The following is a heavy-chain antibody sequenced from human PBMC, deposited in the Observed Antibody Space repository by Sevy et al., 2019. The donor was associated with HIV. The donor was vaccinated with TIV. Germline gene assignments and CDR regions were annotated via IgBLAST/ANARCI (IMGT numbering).Heavy chain of an antibody. CDR3: VRRPLDGSMDV. Sequence: GGSLRLSCAASGFTFTTYSFNWVRQAPGKGLEWVSYISPSGTSTFYGDSVKGRFTISRDNAKESLYLQMNSLRDEDTAVYYCVRRPLDGSMDVWGQGTTVTVSS. D-gene: IGHD1-1*01. CDR1: GFTFTTYS. J-gene: IGHJ6*02. V-gene: IGHV3-48*02. CDR2: ISPSGTST.